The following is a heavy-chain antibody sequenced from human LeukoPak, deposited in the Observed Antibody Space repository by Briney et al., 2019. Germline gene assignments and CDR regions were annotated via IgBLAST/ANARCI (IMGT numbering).Heavy chain of an antibody. J-gene: IGHJ4*02. Sequence: SETLSLTCTVSGGSISSSSYYWGWIRQPPGKGLEWIGSIYYSGSTYYNPSLKSRVTISVDTSKNQFSLKPSSVTAADTAVYYCARLYYDILTGYYNSFDYWGQGTLVTVSS. V-gene: IGHV4-39*01. CDR1: GGSISSSSYY. CDR3: ARLYYDILTGYYNSFDY. CDR2: IYYSGST. D-gene: IGHD3-9*01.